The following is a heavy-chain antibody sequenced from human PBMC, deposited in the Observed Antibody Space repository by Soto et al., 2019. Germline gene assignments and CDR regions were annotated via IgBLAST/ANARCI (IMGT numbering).Heavy chain of an antibody. D-gene: IGHD7-27*01. Sequence: SETLSLTCTVSGGSISSSSHYWGWIRQPPGKGLEWFGNIYYSGSTYYNPSLQSRVTISVDTSKNQFSLKLSSVTAADTGLYYCARLTGAQYGMDVWGQGTTVTVS. CDR1: GGSISSSSHY. V-gene: IGHV4-39*01. J-gene: IGHJ6*02. CDR3: ARLTGAQYGMDV. CDR2: IYYSGST.